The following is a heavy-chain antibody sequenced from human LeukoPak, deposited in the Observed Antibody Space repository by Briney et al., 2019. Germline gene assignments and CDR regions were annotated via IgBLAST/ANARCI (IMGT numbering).Heavy chain of an antibody. J-gene: IGHJ5*02. CDR3: ARVGAPARYFMGVVPAYRGWFDP. Sequence: SQTLSLTCTVSGGSISSGDYYWSWIRQPPGKGLEWIGYIYYSGSTYYNPSLKSRVTISVDTSKNQFSLKLSSVTAADTAVYYCARVGAPARYFMGVVPAYRGWFDPWGQGTLVTVSS. D-gene: IGHD2-2*01. CDR2: IYYSGST. CDR1: GGSISSGDYY. V-gene: IGHV4-30-4*08.